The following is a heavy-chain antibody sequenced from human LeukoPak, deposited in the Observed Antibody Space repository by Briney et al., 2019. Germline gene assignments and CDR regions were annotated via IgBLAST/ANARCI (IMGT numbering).Heavy chain of an antibody. J-gene: IGHJ4*02. CDR2: IHIGGDT. Sequence: GSLRLSCAASGFTVSNNYMTWVRPAPGKGLEWVSVIHIGGDTYYADSVKGRFTISRDNSKNTLYLQMNSLRVEDTAVYYCARDLVGATVPDWGQGTLVTVSS. D-gene: IGHD1-26*01. CDR3: ARDLVGATVPD. CDR1: GFTVSNNY. V-gene: IGHV3-53*01.